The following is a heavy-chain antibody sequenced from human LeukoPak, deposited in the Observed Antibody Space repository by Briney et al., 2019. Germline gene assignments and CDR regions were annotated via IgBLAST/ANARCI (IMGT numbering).Heavy chain of an antibody. CDR1: GFTLSSYG. Sequence: PGGSLRLSCAASGFTLSSYGMHGVRQAPGKGLEWVAVIWYDGSNKYYADSVKGRFTISRDNSKNTLYLQMNSLRAEDTAVYYCARDSSSWYGWYGMDVWGQGTTVTVSS. J-gene: IGHJ6*02. CDR3: ARDSSSWYGWYGMDV. V-gene: IGHV3-33*01. D-gene: IGHD6-13*01. CDR2: IWYDGSNK.